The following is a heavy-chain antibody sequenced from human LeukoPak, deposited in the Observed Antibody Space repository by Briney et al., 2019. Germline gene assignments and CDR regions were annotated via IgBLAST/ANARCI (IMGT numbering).Heavy chain of an antibody. D-gene: IGHD2-15*01. Sequence: GGSLRLSCAASGFTFSSYWMSWVRQAPGKGLEWVANIKQDGSEKYYVDSVKGRFTTSRDNAKNSLYLQMNSLRAEDTAVYYCAKNGDRGAYCTGGTCYPYFYYYMDVWGKGTTVTI. CDR3: AKNGDRGAYCTGGTCYPYFYYYMDV. J-gene: IGHJ6*03. V-gene: IGHV3-7*01. CDR1: GFTFSSYW. CDR2: IKQDGSEK.